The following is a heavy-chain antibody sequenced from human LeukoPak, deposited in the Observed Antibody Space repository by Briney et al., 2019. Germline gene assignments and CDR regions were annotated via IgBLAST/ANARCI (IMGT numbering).Heavy chain of an antibody. CDR1: GFTFSSYG. CDR2: IWYDGSNK. J-gene: IGHJ6*02. Sequence: GGSLRLSCAASGFTFSSYGMHWVRQAPGKGLEWVAVIWYDGSNKYYADSVKGRFTISRDNSKNTLYPQMNSLRAEDTAVYYCARDRGVYYDFWSGQPSGYWGQGTTVTVSS. D-gene: IGHD3-3*01. V-gene: IGHV3-33*01. CDR3: ARDRGVYYDFWSGQPSGY.